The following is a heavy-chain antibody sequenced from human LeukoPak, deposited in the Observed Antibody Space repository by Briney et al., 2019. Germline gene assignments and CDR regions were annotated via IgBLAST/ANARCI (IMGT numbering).Heavy chain of an antibody. Sequence: ASVNVSCKASGYTFTSYYMHWVRHAHGQGLEWMGILTTSGSSTSYAQKFQGRVTMTRDTSTSTVYMELSSLRSEDTAVYYCARDPGSGSYLAYFDYWGQGTLVTVSS. CDR2: LTTSGSST. D-gene: IGHD3-10*01. CDR3: ARDPGSGSYLAYFDY. CDR1: GYTFTSYY. V-gene: IGHV1-46*01. J-gene: IGHJ4*02.